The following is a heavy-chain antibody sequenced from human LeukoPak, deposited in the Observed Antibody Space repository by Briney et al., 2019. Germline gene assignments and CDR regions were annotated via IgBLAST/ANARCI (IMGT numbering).Heavy chain of an antibody. CDR2: IYYSGST. Sequence: SQTLSLTCAVSGGSISSGGYSWSWIRQPPGKGLEWIGYIYYSGSTYYNPSLKSRVTISVDRSKNQFSLKLSSVTAADTAVYYCAREVATIGYYFDYWGQGTLVTVSS. J-gene: IGHJ4*02. CDR3: AREVATIGYYFDY. CDR1: GGSISSGGYS. V-gene: IGHV4-30-2*01. D-gene: IGHD5-12*01.